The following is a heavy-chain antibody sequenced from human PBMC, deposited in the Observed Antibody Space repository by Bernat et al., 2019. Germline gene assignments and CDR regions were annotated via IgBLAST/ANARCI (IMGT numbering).Heavy chain of an antibody. D-gene: IGHD4-17*01. Sequence: EVQLVESGGGLVQPGRSLRLSCTASGFTFGDHAMSWVRQAPGKGLEWVGFIRSKAYGGTTEYAASVKGRFTISRDDSKSIAYLQMNSLKTEDTAVYYCTREADYPFDYWGQGTLVTVSS. V-gene: IGHV3-49*04. CDR2: IRSKAYGGTT. J-gene: IGHJ4*02. CDR3: TREADYPFDY. CDR1: GFTFGDHA.